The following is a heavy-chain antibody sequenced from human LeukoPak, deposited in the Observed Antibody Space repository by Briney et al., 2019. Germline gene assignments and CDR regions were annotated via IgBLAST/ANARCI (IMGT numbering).Heavy chain of an antibody. D-gene: IGHD3-22*01. CDR2: FDPEDGEI. V-gene: IGHV1-24*01. CDR3: ATENYDSSGYYVYFDY. CDR1: GYTLTELS. J-gene: IGHJ4*02. Sequence: ASVKVSCKVSGYTLTELSMHWVRQAPGKGLEWMGGFDPEDGEIIYAQKFQGRVTMTEDTSTDTAYMELSSLRSEDTAVYYCATENYDSSGYYVYFDYWGQGTLVTVSS.